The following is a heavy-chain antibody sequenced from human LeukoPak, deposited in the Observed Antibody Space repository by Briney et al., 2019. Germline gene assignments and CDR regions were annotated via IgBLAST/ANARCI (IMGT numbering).Heavy chain of an antibody. J-gene: IGHJ2*01. CDR1: GFTFSSYA. V-gene: IGHV3-23*01. CDR2: ISGSLQST. CDR3: AKDRGDHIAYPPHWYFDL. Sequence: GGSLRLSCAASGFTFSSYAMSWVRQAPGKGLEWVSCISGSLQSTYYADSVECRFTISRDNSRNSLYLQMNSLRADDTAVYYCAKDRGDHIAYPPHWYFDLWGRGTLVTVSS. D-gene: IGHD2-21*01.